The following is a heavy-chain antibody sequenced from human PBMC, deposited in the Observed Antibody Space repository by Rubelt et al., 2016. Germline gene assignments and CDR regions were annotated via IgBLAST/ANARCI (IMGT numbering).Heavy chain of an antibody. CDR3: ARVCGSGSSFYYYYGMDV. CDR2: INSDGSST. J-gene: IGHJ6*02. CDR1: GFTFSSYW. D-gene: IGHD3-10*01. V-gene: IGHV3-74*01. Sequence: CAASGFTFSSYWMHWVRQAPGKGLVWVSRINSDGSSTSYADSVKGRFTISRENAKNTLYLQMNSLRAEDTAVYYCARVCGSGSSFYYYYGMDVWGQGTTVTVSS.